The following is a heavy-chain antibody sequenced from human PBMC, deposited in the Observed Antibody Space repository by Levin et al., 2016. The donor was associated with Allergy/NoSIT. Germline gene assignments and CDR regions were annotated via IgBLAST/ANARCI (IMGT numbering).Heavy chain of an antibody. V-gene: IGHV4-34*13. D-gene: IGHD3-3*01. CDR2: SNHGGST. Sequence: WIRQPPGKGLEWIGESNHGGSTLYNPSLKSRVAISVDTAKNHFSLKLTSVTAADTAVYYCARVDDFWKGYWLDPWGQGTLVTVSS. J-gene: IGHJ5*02. CDR3: ARVDDFWKGYWLDP.